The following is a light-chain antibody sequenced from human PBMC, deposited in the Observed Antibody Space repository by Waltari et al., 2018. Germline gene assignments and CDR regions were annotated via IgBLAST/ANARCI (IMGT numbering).Light chain of an antibody. Sequence: QSPLTPPPPVSGSPGQSLPIPSPGPPIDIFPLNHSPWYQQHPGKAPKLMIYDVSERPSGVSNRFSGSKSGNTASLTISGLQSEDEGYYYCCSYTTISTRAFGGGTKLTVL. CDR2: DVS. V-gene: IGLV2-14*03. J-gene: IGLJ3*02. CDR3: CSYTTISTRA. CDR1: PIDIFPLNH.